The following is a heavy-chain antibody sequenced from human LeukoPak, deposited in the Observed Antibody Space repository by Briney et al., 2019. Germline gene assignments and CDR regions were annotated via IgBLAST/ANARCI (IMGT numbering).Heavy chain of an antibody. CDR2: IFTTGST. Sequence: SETLSLTCTVSGGSMRNSYWSWIRQPAGKGLEWVGRIFTTGSTNYNPSLKSRVTMSIDTSKNQFSLKMTSVTAADTAVYYCAREGGFFRPLDYSGQGTLVTVSS. CDR3: AREGGFFRPLDY. J-gene: IGHJ4*02. CDR1: GGSMRNSY. D-gene: IGHD3-3*01. V-gene: IGHV4-4*07.